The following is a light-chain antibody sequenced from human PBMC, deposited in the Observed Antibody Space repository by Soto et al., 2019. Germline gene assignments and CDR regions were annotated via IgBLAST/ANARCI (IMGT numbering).Light chain of an antibody. V-gene: IGKV3D-20*02. CDR2: GAS. Sequence: EVVLTQSPGTLSLSAGERATLSCRASQSVSSNYLAWYQQKPGQSPRLLIYGASNRASGISDRFSGSGSGTDFTLTISSLEPEDFAVYYCQQRSNWPWTFGQGTKVDI. CDR3: QQRSNWPWT. CDR1: QSVSSNY. J-gene: IGKJ1*01.